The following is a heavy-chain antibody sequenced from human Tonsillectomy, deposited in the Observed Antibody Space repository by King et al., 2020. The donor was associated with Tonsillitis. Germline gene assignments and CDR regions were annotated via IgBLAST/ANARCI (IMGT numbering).Heavy chain of an antibody. V-gene: IGHV4-4*02. CDR1: GGSISSSKW. J-gene: IGHJ5*02. CDR2: IYNSGST. D-gene: IGHD6-6*01. Sequence: QMQLQESGPGLVKPSGTLSLTCAVSGGSISSSKWWSWVRQPPGKGLEWIGEIYNSGSTNYKPSLKSRVTISVDKSKNQFSLKLSSLTAADTAVYYCARAGYSSSSDWFDPWGQGTLVTVSS. CDR3: ARAGYSSSSDWFDP.